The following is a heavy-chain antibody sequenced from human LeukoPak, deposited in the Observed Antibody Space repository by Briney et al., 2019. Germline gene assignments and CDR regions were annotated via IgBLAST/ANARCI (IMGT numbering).Heavy chain of an antibody. CDR3: ARGGYYGSAPTEDYYYGMDV. CDR2: IYYSGST. D-gene: IGHD3-10*01. CDR1: GGSIRSYY. V-gene: IGHV4-59*01. Sequence: SETLSLTCAVSGGSIRSYYWSWIRQPPGKGLEWIEYIYYSGSTNYNPSLKSRVTISVDTSKNQFSLKLSSVTAADTAVYYCARGGYYGSAPTEDYYYGMDVWGQGTTVTVSS. J-gene: IGHJ6*02.